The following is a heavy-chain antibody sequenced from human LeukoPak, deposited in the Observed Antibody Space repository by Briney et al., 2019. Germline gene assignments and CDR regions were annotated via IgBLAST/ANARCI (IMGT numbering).Heavy chain of an antibody. CDR3: AKDLRVVANLDH. CDR1: GFTFSSYG. Sequence: GGSLRLSCAASGFTFSSYGTSWVRQPPGMGLEWVSAISGSGGSTYYVDSVKGRFTISRDNSKNTLYLQMNSLRAEDTAVYYCAKDLRVVANLDHWGQGTLVTVSS. V-gene: IGHV3-23*01. D-gene: IGHD5-12*01. CDR2: ISGSGGST. J-gene: IGHJ4*02.